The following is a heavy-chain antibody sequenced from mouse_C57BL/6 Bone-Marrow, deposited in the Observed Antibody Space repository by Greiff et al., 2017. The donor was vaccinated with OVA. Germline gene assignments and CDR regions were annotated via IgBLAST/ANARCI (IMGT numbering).Heavy chain of an antibody. D-gene: IGHD1-1*01. CDR3: ARLLRSYAMDY. CDR2: IYPGDGDT. CDR1: GYAFSSYW. V-gene: IGHV1-80*01. Sequence: VQLQQSGAELVKPGASVKISCKASGYAFSSYWMNWVKQRPGKGLEWIGQIYPGDGDTNYNGKFKGKATLTADKSSSTAYMQLSSLTSEDSAVYFCARLLRSYAMDYWGQGTSVTVSS. J-gene: IGHJ4*01.